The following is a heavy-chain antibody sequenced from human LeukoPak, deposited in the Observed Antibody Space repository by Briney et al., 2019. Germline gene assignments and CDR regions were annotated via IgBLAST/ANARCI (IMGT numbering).Heavy chain of an antibody. CDR1: GGSISSPY. CDR3: ARGGSSSWPYYYYYYMDV. Sequence: SGTLSLTCTVSGGSISSPYWSWIRRPPGKGLEGLGYIYYGGSTNYNPSIKSRVTISVDTSKNQFSLKLSSVTAADTAVYYCARGGSSSWPYYYYYYMDVWGKGTTVTVSS. V-gene: IGHV4-59*11. D-gene: IGHD6-13*01. J-gene: IGHJ6*03. CDR2: IYYGGST.